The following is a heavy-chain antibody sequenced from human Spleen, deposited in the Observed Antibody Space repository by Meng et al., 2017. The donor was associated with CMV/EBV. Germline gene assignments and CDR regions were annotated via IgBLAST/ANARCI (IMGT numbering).Heavy chain of an antibody. J-gene: IGHJ6*02. CDR3: ARDESVLVPAVYYYAMDV. CDR1: GFTFSNAW. Sequence: GGSLRLSCAASGFTFSNAWMSWVRQAPGKGLEWMGWISAYNGNTNYAQKFQGRVTVAADTSTNTAYMEMRSLRSDDSAVYYCARDESVLVPAVYYYAMDVWGQGTTVTVSS. V-gene: IGHV1-18*04. CDR2: ISAYNGNT.